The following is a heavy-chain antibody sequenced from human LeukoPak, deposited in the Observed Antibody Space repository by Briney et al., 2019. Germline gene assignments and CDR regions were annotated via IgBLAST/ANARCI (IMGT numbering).Heavy chain of an antibody. V-gene: IGHV3-33*01. CDR2: IWHDGSNK. CDR1: GFTFNSHG. CDR3: ARGARYFDWLSLTSGWFDP. Sequence: PGGSLRLSCAASGFTFNSHGIYWVRQAPGKGLEWVAVIWHDGSNKYYADSVKGRFTISRDNSKNTVYLLMNSLRVDDTAVYYCARGARYFDWLSLTSGWFDPWGQGTLVTVSS. J-gene: IGHJ5*02. D-gene: IGHD3-9*01.